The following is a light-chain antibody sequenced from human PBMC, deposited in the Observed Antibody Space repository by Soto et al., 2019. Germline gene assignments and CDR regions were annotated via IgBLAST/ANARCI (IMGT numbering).Light chain of an antibody. V-gene: IGLV1-51*01. Sequence: QSVLTQPPSVSAAPGQKVTISCSRSSSNIGNNYVSWYQQLPGTAPKLLIYDNNKRPSGIPDRFSGSKSGTSATLGITGLQTGDEADYYCGTWDSSLSASYVFGTGTKLTVL. J-gene: IGLJ1*01. CDR1: SSNIGNNY. CDR3: GTWDSSLSASYV. CDR2: DNN.